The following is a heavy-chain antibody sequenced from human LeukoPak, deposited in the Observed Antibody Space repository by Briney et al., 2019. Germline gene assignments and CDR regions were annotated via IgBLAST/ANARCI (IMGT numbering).Heavy chain of an antibody. D-gene: IGHD3-22*01. CDR1: GGSISSYY. CDR3: ARLDYYDSSAAWGFDY. CDR2: IYYSGCT. Sequence: SETLSLTCTVSGGSISSYYWSWIRQPPGKGLEWIGYIYYSGCTNYNPSLKSRVTISVDTSKNQFSLKLSSVTAADTAVYYCARLDYYDSSAAWGFDYWGQGTLVTVSS. J-gene: IGHJ4*02. V-gene: IGHV4-59*01.